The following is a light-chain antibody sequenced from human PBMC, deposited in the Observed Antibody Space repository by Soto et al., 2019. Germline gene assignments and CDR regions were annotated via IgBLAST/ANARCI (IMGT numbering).Light chain of an antibody. V-gene: IGKV3-20*01. CDR2: GAS. J-gene: IGKJ1*01. Sequence: ETVLTQSPGTLSLSAGERATLSCRASQSVASGYLVWYQQKPGQTPTVLIYGASTRAAGIPDRFSGSGSGTDFTLNISSLEPEDFAVYYCQLYESSPTFGQGTKVEMK. CDR1: QSVASGY. CDR3: QLYESSPT.